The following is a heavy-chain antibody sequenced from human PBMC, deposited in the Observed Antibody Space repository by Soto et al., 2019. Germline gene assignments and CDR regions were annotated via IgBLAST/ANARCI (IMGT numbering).Heavy chain of an antibody. V-gene: IGHV1-69*01. D-gene: IGHD3-22*01. J-gene: IGHJ3*02. Sequence: QVQPVQSGAEVKKPGSSVKVSCKASGGTFSSYAISWVLQAPVQGLEWMGGIIPIFGTATYAQKFQGRVTITTYESMSTAYMELSSLRSEYTAVYSCARAKDRNYYDSSGYLAACDIWGQGTMVTVSS. CDR3: ARAKDRNYYDSSGYLAACDI. CDR2: IIPIFGTA. CDR1: GGTFSSYA.